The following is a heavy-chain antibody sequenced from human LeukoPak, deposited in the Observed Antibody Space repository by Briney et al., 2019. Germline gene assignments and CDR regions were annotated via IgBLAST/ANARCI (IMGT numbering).Heavy chain of an antibody. CDR3: ARAQGSGSYYDFDY. D-gene: IGHD3-10*01. V-gene: IGHV3-30*04. CDR2: ISYDGSNK. CDR1: GFTLSSYA. Sequence: GGSLRLSCAASGFTLSSYAMHWVRQAPGKGLEWVAVISYDGSNKYYADSVKGRFTISRDNSKNTLYLQMNSLRAEDTAVYYCARAQGSGSYYDFDYWGQGTLVTVSS. J-gene: IGHJ4*02.